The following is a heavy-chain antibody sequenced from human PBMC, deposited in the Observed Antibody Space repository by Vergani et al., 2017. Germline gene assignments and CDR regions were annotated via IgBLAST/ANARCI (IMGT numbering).Heavy chain of an antibody. CDR2: TWYDGNNK. V-gene: IGHV3-33*01. J-gene: IGHJ5*01. D-gene: IGHD1-14*01. Sequence: QVQLVESGGGVVQPGRSLRLSCAASGLTFNQYGMHWVRQAPGKGLEGVAVTWYDGNNKQYADSVKGRFTISRDNSKSTMYLQMNSLRDEDTGVYYCARDLRLLYNRFDSWGQGTLVTVSS. CDR1: GLTFNQYG. CDR3: ARDLRLLYNRFDS.